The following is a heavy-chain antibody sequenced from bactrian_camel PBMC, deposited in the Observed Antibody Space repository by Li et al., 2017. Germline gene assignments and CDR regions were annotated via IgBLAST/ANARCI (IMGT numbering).Heavy chain of an antibody. CDR2: IIHDGDTT. J-gene: IGHJ4*01. V-gene: IGHV3S33*01. D-gene: IGHD7*01. CDR1: GFLYSYYA. Sequence: HVQLVESGGGLVQPGGSLRLPCAVSGFLYSYYAMNWVRQAPGKGLEWVSGIIHDGDTTSYADSVKGRFTISRDNAKNTLYLKLNSLRTEDTAMYYCAVSTTSYSPVFGQGTQVTVS.